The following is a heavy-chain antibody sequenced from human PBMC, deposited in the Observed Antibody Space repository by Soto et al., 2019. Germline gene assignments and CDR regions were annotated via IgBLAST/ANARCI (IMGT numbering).Heavy chain of an antibody. CDR3: ARRYPTIAVAGANAFDI. CDR1: GYSFTSYW. CDR2: IYPGDSDT. Sequence: GESLKISCKGSGYSFTSYWIGWVRQMPGKGLEWMGIIYPGDSDTRYSPSFQGQVTISADKSINTAYLQWSSLKASDTAMYYCARRYPTIAVAGANAFDIWGQGTMVTV. V-gene: IGHV5-51*01. J-gene: IGHJ3*02. D-gene: IGHD6-19*01.